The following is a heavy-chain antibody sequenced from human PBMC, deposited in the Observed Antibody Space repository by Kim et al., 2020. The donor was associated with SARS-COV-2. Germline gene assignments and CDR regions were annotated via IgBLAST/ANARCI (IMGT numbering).Heavy chain of an antibody. D-gene: IGHD3-22*01. CDR3: ARRLIHYYDSSGYYETDYYYYGMDV. J-gene: IGHJ6*02. CDR1: GGTFSSYA. CDR2: IIPIFGTA. V-gene: IGHV1-69*13. Sequence: SVKVSCKASGGTFSSYAISWVRQAPGQGLEWMGGIIPIFGTANYAQKFQGRVTITADESTSTAYMELSSLRSEDTAVYYCARRLIHYYDSSGYYETDYYYYGMDVWGQGTTVTVSS.